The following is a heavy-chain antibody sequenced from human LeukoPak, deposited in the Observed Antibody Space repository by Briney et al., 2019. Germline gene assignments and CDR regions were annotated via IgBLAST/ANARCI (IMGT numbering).Heavy chain of an antibody. D-gene: IGHD4/OR15-4a*01. J-gene: IGHJ4*02. Sequence: GGSLRLSCAASGFTFDDYAMHWVRHAPGKGLEWVSGISWNSGSIGYADSVKGRFTISRDNAKNSLYLQMNSLRAEDTAVYYCARRAGAYSHPYDYWGQGTLVTVSS. CDR3: ARRAGAYSHPYDY. CDR1: GFTFDDYA. V-gene: IGHV3-9*01. CDR2: ISWNSGSI.